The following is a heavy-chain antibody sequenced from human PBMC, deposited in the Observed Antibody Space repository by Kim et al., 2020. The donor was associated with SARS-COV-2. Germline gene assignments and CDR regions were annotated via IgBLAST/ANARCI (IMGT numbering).Heavy chain of an antibody. V-gene: IGHV3-30*18. CDR2: ISYEGSNK. J-gene: IGHJ4*02. CDR1: GFTFSTYG. D-gene: IGHD3-10*01. CDR3: AKDVLNYYVSGRSGYFDY. Sequence: GGSLRLSCAASGFTFSTYGMHWVRQAPGKGLEWVSVISYEGSNKYHADSVQGRFTISRDNSKNTLYLQMNSLRVEDTAVYYCAKDVLNYYVSGRSGYFDYWGQETRVTVSS.